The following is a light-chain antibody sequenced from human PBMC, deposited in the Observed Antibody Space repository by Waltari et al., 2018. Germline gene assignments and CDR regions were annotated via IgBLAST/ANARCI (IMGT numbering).Light chain of an antibody. CDR1: QSISTY. J-gene: IGKJ1*01. CDR3: QQSYSSPRT. CDR2: AAS. V-gene: IGKV1-39*01. Sequence: DIQMTQSPSSLSASVGDRVTIACRASQSISTYFNWYRQKPGKAPMLLIYAASSLQSGVPSRFSGSGSGTDFTLTISNLQPEDFGTYYCQQSYSSPRTFGQGTKVEIK.